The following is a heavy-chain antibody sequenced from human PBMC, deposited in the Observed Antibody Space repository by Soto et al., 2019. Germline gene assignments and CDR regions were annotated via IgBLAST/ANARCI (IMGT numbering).Heavy chain of an antibody. D-gene: IGHD1-1*01. J-gene: IGHJ5*02. CDR3: ARRQNWNNLFDT. CDR1: RGSITHNN. Sequence: PSETLSLTCTVSRGSITHNNWSWFRQSPGKGLEWIGCSYYSGSTSYNPSLRSRVTISIDTSKTQFSLRLRSVTAADTAVYYCARRQNWNNLFDTWGQGTLVTVS. CDR2: SYYSGST. V-gene: IGHV4-59*08.